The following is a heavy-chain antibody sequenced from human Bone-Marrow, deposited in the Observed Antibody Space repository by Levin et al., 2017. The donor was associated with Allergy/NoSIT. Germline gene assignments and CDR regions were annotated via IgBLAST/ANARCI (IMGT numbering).Heavy chain of an antibody. D-gene: IGHD3-10*01. CDR3: AKERHNSGSSDAFDI. CDR1: GFIFGDYA. J-gene: IGHJ3*02. Sequence: LTGGSLRLSCVASGFIFGDYAMHWVRQIPAKGLEWVALISYDGSITDYADSVKGRFAISRDTSTNTLFLQMNTLRPDDTGVYYCAKERHNSGSSDAFDIWGHGSAATVSS. CDR2: ISYDGSIT. V-gene: IGHV3-30*18.